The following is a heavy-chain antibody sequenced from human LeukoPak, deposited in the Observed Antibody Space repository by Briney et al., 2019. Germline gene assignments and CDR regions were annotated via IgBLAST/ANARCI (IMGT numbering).Heavy chain of an antibody. D-gene: IGHD3-10*01. CDR2: IRGNGAGI. J-gene: IGHJ4*02. CDR3: VKGGVAVTAPDC. Sequence: GGSLRLSCAASGFTFSTDTMSWVRQAPGKGLEWVSRIRGNGAGISYADSVKGRFTISRDNSKNTLYLQMSSLRAEDTAVYYCVKGGVAVTAPDCWGQGTLVTVSS. V-gene: IGHV3-23*01. CDR1: GFTFSTDT.